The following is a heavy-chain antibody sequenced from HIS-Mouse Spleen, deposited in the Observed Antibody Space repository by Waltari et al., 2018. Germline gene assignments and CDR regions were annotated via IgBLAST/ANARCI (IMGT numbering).Heavy chain of an antibody. J-gene: IGHJ4*02. CDR1: GFTFSSYG. D-gene: IGHD1-26*01. Sequence: QVQLVESGGGVVQPGRSLRLSCAASGFTFSSYGMHWVRQAPGKGLEWGEVISYDGSNKYYEESVKGRFTISRDNSKNTLYLQMNSLRAEDTAVYYCAKVNSGSYYFDYWGQGTLVTVSS. V-gene: IGHV3-30*18. CDR2: ISYDGSNK. CDR3: AKVNSGSYYFDY.